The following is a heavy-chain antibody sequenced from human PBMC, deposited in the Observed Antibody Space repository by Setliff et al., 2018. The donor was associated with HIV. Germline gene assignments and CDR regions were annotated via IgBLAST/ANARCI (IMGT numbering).Heavy chain of an antibody. CDR1: YFSIDNGYY. Sequence: SETLSLTCTVSYFSIDNGYYWGWIRQPPGKGLEWIASISHSGNTYYNPSLKSRVAISLDTSKNQFSLKLSSVTAADTAIYCCAREGGYDYGYTIFYWGQGTLVTVSS. CDR2: ISHSGNT. J-gene: IGHJ4*02. V-gene: IGHV4-38-2*02. D-gene: IGHD5-18*01. CDR3: AREGGYDYGYTIFY.